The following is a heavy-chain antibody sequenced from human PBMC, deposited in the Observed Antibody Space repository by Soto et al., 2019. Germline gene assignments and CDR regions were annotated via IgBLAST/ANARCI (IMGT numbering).Heavy chain of an antibody. CDR1: GSTFSSYT. CDR3: ARRRYCGADCYSKYYYGMDV. J-gene: IGHJ6*02. D-gene: IGHD2-21*02. Sequence: QVQLVQSGAELKKPGSSVKVSCQASGSTFSSYTVSWVRQVPGQGLEWMGRIMPVLGVTNYAPNFKGRVTITADKSKTTVDMELTSLRSGDTAVYYCARRRYCGADCYSKYYYGMDVWGPGTTVTVSS. CDR2: IMPVLGVT. V-gene: IGHV1-69*02.